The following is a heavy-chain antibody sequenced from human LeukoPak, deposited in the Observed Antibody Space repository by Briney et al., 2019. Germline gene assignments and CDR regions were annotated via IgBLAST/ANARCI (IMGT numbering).Heavy chain of an antibody. Sequence: GGSLRLSCAAPGFTFSSYSMNWVRQAPGKGLEWVSSISSSSSYIYYADSVKGRFTISRDNAKNSLYLQMNSLRAEDTAVYYCGRDGRDGYNLRRRHFDYWGQGTLVTVSS. V-gene: IGHV3-21*01. D-gene: IGHD5-12*01. CDR2: ISSSSSYI. CDR1: GFTFSSYS. CDR3: GRDGRDGYNLRRRHFDY. J-gene: IGHJ4*02.